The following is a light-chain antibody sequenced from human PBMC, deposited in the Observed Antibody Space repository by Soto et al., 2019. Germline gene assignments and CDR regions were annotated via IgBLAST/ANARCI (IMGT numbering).Light chain of an antibody. CDR2: EVS. CDR3: SSYTSSSPLYV. CDR1: SSDVGGYNY. J-gene: IGLJ1*01. Sequence: QSVLTQPASVSGSPGQSITISCTGTSSDVGGYNYVSWYQQHPGKAPKLMIYEVSNRPSGVSNRFSGSKSGNTASLTISGLQAEDDASYYSSSYTSSSPLYVFGTGTKLTAL. V-gene: IGLV2-14*01.